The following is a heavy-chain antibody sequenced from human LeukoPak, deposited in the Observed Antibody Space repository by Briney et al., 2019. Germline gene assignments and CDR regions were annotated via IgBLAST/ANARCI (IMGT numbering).Heavy chain of an antibody. CDR3: ATNPPELLFQVEYFQH. D-gene: IGHD2-21*02. Sequence: PSQTLSLTCTVSGGSISSGSYYWSWIRQPDGKGLEWIGRIYTSGSTNYNPSLKSRVTISVDTSKNQFSLKLSSVTAADTAVYYCATNPPELLFQVEYFQHWGQGTLVTVSS. CDR2: IYTSGST. CDR1: GGSISSGSYY. V-gene: IGHV4-61*02. J-gene: IGHJ1*01.